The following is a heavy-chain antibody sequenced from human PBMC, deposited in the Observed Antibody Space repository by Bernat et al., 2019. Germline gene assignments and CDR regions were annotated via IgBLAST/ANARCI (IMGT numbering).Heavy chain of an antibody. CDR1: GFSLSNARMG. CDR2: IFSNDEK. V-gene: IGHV2-26*01. CDR3: ARTYSSGWFSIKLDAFDI. D-gene: IGHD6-19*01. Sequence: QVTLKESGPVLVKPTETLTLTCTVSGFSLSNARMGVSWIRQPPGKALEWLAHIFSNDEKSYSTSLKSRPTISKDTSKSQVVLTMTNMDPVDTATYYCARTYSSGWFSIKLDAFDIWGQGTMVTVSS. J-gene: IGHJ3*02.